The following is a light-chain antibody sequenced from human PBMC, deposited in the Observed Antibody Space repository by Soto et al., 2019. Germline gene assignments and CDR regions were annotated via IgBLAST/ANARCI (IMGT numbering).Light chain of an antibody. CDR1: FSDIAVFNY. V-gene: IGLV2-14*01. CDR3: NSYSSTNFYV. Sequence: QSVLAQPASVSGSPGQSITISCTGSFSDIAVFNYVSWYQQYPGRAPKLLIYQVTSRASGVSPRFSGSKSGNTASLTISGLQPEDEAEYYCNSYSSTNFYVFGTGTKVTVL. CDR2: QVT. J-gene: IGLJ1*01.